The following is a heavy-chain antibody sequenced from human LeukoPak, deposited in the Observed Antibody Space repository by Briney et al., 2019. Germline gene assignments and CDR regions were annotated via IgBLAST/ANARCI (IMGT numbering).Heavy chain of an antibody. CDR3: ARGRSSGGSRYLGYFQH. J-gene: IGHJ1*01. V-gene: IGHV4-34*01. D-gene: IGHD2-15*01. CDR1: GGSFSGYY. CDR2: INHSGST. Sequence: SETLSLTCAVYGGSFSGYYWSWIRQPPGKGREWIGEINHSGSTNYNPSLKSRVNISVDTSKNQFSLKLSSATAADTAVYSCARGRSSGGSRYLGYFQHWGPGTLVTVSS.